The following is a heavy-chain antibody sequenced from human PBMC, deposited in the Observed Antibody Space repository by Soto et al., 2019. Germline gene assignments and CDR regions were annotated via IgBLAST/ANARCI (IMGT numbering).Heavy chain of an antibody. Sequence: PGGSLRLSCAASGFTFSSYDMHWVRQATGKGLEWVSAIGTAGDTYYPGSVKGRFTISRENAKNSLYLQMNSLRAGDTAVYYCARGGQQLANFDYWGQGTLVTVSS. D-gene: IGHD6-13*01. CDR2: IGTAGDT. J-gene: IGHJ4*02. V-gene: IGHV3-13*01. CDR3: ARGGQQLANFDY. CDR1: GFTFSSYD.